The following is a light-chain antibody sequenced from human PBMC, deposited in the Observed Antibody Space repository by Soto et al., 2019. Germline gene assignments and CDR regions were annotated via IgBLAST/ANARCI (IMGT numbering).Light chain of an antibody. CDR2: DNN. CDR3: GTWDNSLDAYV. V-gene: IGLV1-51*01. CDR1: GSNIGNNF. Sequence: QSVLTQPPSVSAAPGQRVTISCFGSGSNIGNNFVSWYQQFPGTSPKLLIYDNNKRPSGIPGRFSGSKSGTSATLDITGLQTGEEADYYCGTWDNSLDAYVFGAGTKVTVL. J-gene: IGLJ1*01.